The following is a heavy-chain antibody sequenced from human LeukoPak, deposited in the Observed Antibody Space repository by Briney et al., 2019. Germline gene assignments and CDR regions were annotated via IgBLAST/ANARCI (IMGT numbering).Heavy chain of an antibody. Sequence: ASVKVSCKASGYTFTSYYMHWVRQAPGQGLEWMGIINPSGGSTSYAQKFQGRVTMTRDMSTSTVYMELSGLRSEDTAVYYCARTDSSGWYPYYYYMDVWGKGTTVTVSS. CDR2: INPSGGST. D-gene: IGHD6-19*01. CDR3: ARTDSSGWYPYYYYMDV. J-gene: IGHJ6*03. CDR1: GYTFTSYY. V-gene: IGHV1-46*01.